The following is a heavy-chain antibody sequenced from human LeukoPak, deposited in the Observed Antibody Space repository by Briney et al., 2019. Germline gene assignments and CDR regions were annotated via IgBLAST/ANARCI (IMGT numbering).Heavy chain of an antibody. D-gene: IGHD1-1*01. J-gene: IGHJ3*02. Sequence: GGSLRLSCEASGLSLSNYPMHWVRQAPGKGLEWITLITYDGAFDGGKTYYADSVKGRFTISRDNSKNTLYLQMNGLRVEDTALYYCAKGDPYNWNGGRPFDIWGQGTMVTVSS. CDR1: GLSLSNYP. CDR3: AKGDPYNWNGGRPFDI. V-gene: IGHV3-30*07. CDR2: ITYDGAFDGGKT.